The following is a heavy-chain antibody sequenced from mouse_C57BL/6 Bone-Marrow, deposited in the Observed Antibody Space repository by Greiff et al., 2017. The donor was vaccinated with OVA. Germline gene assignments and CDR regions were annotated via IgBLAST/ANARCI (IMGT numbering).Heavy chain of an antibody. CDR1: GYTFTSYW. CDR3: TRENYGSSNGAWFAY. Sequence: EVQLQQSGTVLARPGASVKMSCKTSGYTFTSYWMHWVKQRPGQGLEWIGAIYPGNSDTSYNQKFKGKAKLTAVTSASTAYMELSSLTNEDSAVYYCTRENYGSSNGAWFAYWGQGTLVTVSA. CDR2: IYPGNSDT. D-gene: IGHD1-1*01. J-gene: IGHJ3*01. V-gene: IGHV1-5*01.